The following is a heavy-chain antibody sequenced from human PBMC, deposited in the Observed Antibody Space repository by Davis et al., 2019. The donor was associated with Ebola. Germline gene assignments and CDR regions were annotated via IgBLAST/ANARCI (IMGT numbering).Heavy chain of an antibody. CDR3: ARDQYSSSWYQSPRYYYYGMDV. CDR1: GFTFSNYA. Sequence: GGSLRLSCAASGFTFSNYAMSWVRQAPGKGLEWVSGISGSGATTYYADSVKGRFTISRDNSKNTLYLQMNSLRAEDTAVYYCARDQYSSSWYQSPRYYYYGMDVWGQGTTVTVSS. CDR2: ISGSGATT. J-gene: IGHJ6*02. D-gene: IGHD6-13*01. V-gene: IGHV3-23*01.